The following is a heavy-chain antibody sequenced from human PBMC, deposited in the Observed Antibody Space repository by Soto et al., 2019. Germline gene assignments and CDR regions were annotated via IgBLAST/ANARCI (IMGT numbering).Heavy chain of an antibody. Sequence: ASSRLIKTQEKGLEWVSAISGSGGSTYYADSVKGRFTISRDNTTNSLYLQMDSLRPEDTAVYYCAKDPYNPLTGYNNWFGLCGQGTLVTDSS. CDR1: A. V-gene: IGHV3-23*01. J-gene: IGHJ5*02. CDR3: AKDPYNPLTGYNNWFGL. CDR2: ISGSGGST. D-gene: IGHD3-9*01.